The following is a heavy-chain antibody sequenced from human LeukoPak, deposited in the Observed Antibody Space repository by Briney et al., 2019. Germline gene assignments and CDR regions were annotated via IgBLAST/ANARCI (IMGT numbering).Heavy chain of an antibody. CDR2: INHSGST. Sequence: SETLSLTWAVDGGSFSGYYWSWIRQPPGKGLEWIGEINHSGSTNYNPSLKSRVTISVDTSKNQFSLKLSSVTAADTAVYYCARGKVTYYYDSSGYYYAPFDSWGQGTLVTVSS. CDR3: ARGKVTYYYDSSGYYYAPFDS. D-gene: IGHD3-22*01. J-gene: IGHJ4*02. V-gene: IGHV4-34*01. CDR1: GGSFSGYY.